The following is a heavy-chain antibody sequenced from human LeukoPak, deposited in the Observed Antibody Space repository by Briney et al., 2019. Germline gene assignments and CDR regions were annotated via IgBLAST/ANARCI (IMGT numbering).Heavy chain of an antibody. Sequence: GGSLRLSCAASGFTFSSYWMHWVRHTPGKGLVWVSRIKGDGSSTSYADSVKGRFTISRDNAKNTLYLQMNSLRAEDTAVYYCAKDRGRYYDSNGYYWGYYFDSWGQGILVTVSS. CDR2: IKGDGSST. CDR1: GFTFSSYW. V-gene: IGHV3-74*01. D-gene: IGHD3-22*01. J-gene: IGHJ4*02. CDR3: AKDRGRYYDSNGYYWGYYFDS.